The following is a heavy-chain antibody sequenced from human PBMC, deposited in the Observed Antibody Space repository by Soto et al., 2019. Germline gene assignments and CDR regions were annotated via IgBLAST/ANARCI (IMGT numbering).Heavy chain of an antibody. D-gene: IGHD3-22*01. CDR2: ISTYNGNT. Sequence: ASVKVSCKASGYTFITYGVSWVRQAPGQGLDWLGWISTYNGNTRYAERLQGRVTMTTDTTTNTAYMELRNLRSDDTAVYYCARGPTDYYDNSANYFLDYWGQGTLVTFSS. V-gene: IGHV1-18*01. CDR1: GYTFITYG. CDR3: ARGPTDYYDNSANYFLDY. J-gene: IGHJ4*02.